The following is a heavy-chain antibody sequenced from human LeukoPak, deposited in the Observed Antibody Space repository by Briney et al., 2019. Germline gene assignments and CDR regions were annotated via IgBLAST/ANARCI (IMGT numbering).Heavy chain of an antibody. CDR3: ARDSRRYSRTPINYYYYYYMDV. D-gene: IGHD3-9*01. V-gene: IGHV1-3*03. Sequence: ASVKVSCKASGYTFTSYAMHWVRQAPGHRLEWMGWINACNGNTKYSQEFQGRVTITRDTSASTAYMELSSLRSEDMAVYYCARDSRRYSRTPINYYYYYYMDVWGKGTTVTVSS. CDR1: GYTFTSYA. CDR2: INACNGNT. J-gene: IGHJ6*03.